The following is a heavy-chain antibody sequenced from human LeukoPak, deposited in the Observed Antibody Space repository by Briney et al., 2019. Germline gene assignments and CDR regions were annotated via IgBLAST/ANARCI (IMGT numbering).Heavy chain of an antibody. CDR2: IYYSGST. CDR3: ARHRYSAYASSDY. D-gene: IGHD5-12*01. CDR1: GGSISSTSYY. V-gene: IGHV4-39*01. J-gene: IGHJ4*02. Sequence: SETLSLTCTVSGGSISSTSYYWGWIRQPPGKGLEWIGSIYYSGSTYYNPSLKSQVTISLATSKNQFSLKLSSVTAADTAVYYCARHRYSAYASSDYWGQGTLVTVSS.